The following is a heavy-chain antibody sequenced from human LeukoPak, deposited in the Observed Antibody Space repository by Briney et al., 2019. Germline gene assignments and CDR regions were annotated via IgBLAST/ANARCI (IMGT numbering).Heavy chain of an antibody. CDR1: GGSISSDSYY. J-gene: IGHJ2*01. Sequence: PSETLSLTCAVSGGSISSDSYYWNWLRQSPGKGLEWIGYVYYSGSTNYNPALKSRVTISLDTSENQFSLKLSSVTAADTAVYYCAREANSPTARYWYFDLWGRGTQVTVSS. CDR2: VYYSGST. D-gene: IGHD2-21*01. V-gene: IGHV4-61*01. CDR3: AREANSPTARYWYFDL.